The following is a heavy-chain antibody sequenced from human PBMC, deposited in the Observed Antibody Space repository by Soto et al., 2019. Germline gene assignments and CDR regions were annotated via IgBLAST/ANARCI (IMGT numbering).Heavy chain of an antibody. V-gene: IGHV3-30-3*01. Sequence: GGSLRLSCAASGFTFSSYAMHWVRQAPGKGLEWVAVISYDGSNKYYADSVKGRFTISRDNSKNTLYLQMNSLRVEDTAPYYCARDRLDVVVPAAILAYWGQGTLVTVSS. CDR1: GFTFSSYA. D-gene: IGHD2-2*02. CDR3: ARDRLDVVVPAAILAY. CDR2: ISYDGSNK. J-gene: IGHJ4*02.